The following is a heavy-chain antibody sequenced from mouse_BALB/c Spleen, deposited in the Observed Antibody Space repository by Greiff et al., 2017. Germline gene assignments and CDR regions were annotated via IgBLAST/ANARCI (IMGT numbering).Heavy chain of an antibody. CDR2: ISYDGSN. CDR3: ARGGYDVDVDY. V-gene: IGHV3-6*02. J-gene: IGHJ2*01. Sequence: EVKLMESGPGLVKPSQSLSLTCSVTGYSITSGYYWNWIRQFPGNKLEWMGYISYDGSNNYNPSLKNRISITRDTSKNQFFLKLNSVTTEDTATYYCARGGYDVDVDYWGQGTTLTVSS. D-gene: IGHD2-14*01. CDR1: GYSITSGYY.